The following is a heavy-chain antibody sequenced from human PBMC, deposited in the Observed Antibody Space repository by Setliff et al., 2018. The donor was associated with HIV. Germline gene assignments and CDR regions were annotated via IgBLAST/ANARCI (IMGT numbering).Heavy chain of an antibody. CDR1: GYTFTGYY. D-gene: IGHD3-22*01. CDR2: INPNSGGT. Sequence: ASVKVSCKASGYTFTGYYMYWVRQAPGQGLEWMGWINPNSGGTNYAQKFQGRVTMTRDTSISTAYMELGRLRSDDTAVYYCAMAYYYDSSGYRNDAFDIWGQGTMVTVSS. J-gene: IGHJ3*02. V-gene: IGHV1-2*02. CDR3: AMAYYYDSSGYRNDAFDI.